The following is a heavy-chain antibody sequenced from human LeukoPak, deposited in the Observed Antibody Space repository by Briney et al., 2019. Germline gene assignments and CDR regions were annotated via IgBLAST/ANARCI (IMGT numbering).Heavy chain of an antibody. J-gene: IGHJ5*02. CDR1: GYTFTSYG. D-gene: IGHD3-22*01. Sequence: GASVKVSCKASGYTFTSYGISWVRQAPGQGLEWMGGIIPIFGTANYAQKFQGRVTITADESTSTAYMELSSLRSEDTAVYYCARVSGYYDSSGYLNWFDPWGQGTLVTVSS. CDR3: ARVSGYYDSSGYLNWFDP. CDR2: IIPIFGTA. V-gene: IGHV1-69*13.